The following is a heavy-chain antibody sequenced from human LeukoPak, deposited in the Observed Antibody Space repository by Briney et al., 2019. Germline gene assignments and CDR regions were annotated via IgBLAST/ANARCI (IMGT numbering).Heavy chain of an antibody. J-gene: IGHJ4*02. D-gene: IGHD2/OR15-2a*01. V-gene: IGHV1-69*05. CDR3: ARENSLFYFDY. Sequence: GASVKVSCKASGGTFSSYAMSWVRQAPGQGLEWMGGIIPIFGTANYAQKFQGRVTITTDESTSTAYMELSSLRSEDTAVYYCARENSLFYFDYWGQGTLVTVSS. CDR2: IIPIFGTA. CDR1: GGTFSSYA.